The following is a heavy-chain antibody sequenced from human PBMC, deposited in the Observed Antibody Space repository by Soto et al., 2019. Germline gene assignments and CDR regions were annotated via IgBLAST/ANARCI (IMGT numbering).Heavy chain of an antibody. CDR1: GFTVSSNY. Sequence: GGSLRLSCAASGFTVSSNYMSWVRQAPGKGLEWVSVIYSGGSTYYADSVKGRFTISRHNSKNTLYLQMNSLRAEDTAVYYCARGRITILGVVISGYYYMDVWGKGT. CDR3: ARGRITILGVVISGYYYMDV. V-gene: IGHV3-53*04. J-gene: IGHJ6*03. CDR2: IYSGGST. D-gene: IGHD3-3*01.